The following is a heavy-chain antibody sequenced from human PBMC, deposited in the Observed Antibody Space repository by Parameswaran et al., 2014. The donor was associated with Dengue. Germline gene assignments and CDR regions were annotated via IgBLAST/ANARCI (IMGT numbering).Heavy chain of an antibody. V-gene: IGHV3-48*03. CDR3: ANAFDVVAGYVY. J-gene: IGHJ4*02. Sequence: KWIRQPPGKGLEWVSYISSSGSTIYYADSVKGRFTISRDNAKNSLYLQMNSLRAEDTAVYYCANAFDVVAGYVYWGQGTLVTVSS. D-gene: IGHD5-12*01. CDR2: ISSSGSTI.